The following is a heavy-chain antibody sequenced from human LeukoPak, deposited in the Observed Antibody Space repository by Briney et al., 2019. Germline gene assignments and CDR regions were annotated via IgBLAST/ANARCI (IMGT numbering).Heavy chain of an antibody. J-gene: IGHJ4*02. CDR3: ARDYGDHGEYFDY. Sequence: GGSLRLSCACSGFTFSSYNMNWVRQAPGKGLAWVSYISRSGNTIDYTDTVKGGFSISRDNAKNSVYLQMNNLRDEDTAVYYCARDYGDHGEYFDYWGQGALVTVSS. D-gene: IGHD4-17*01. V-gene: IGHV3-48*02. CDR1: GFTFSSYN. CDR2: ISRSGNTI.